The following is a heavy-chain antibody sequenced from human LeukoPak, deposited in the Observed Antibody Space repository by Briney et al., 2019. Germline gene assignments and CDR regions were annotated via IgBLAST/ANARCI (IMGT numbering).Heavy chain of an antibody. CDR1: GYTFTSYY. V-gene: IGHV1-46*01. Sequence: ASVKASCKASGYTFTSYYMHWVRQAPGQGLEWMGIINPSGGSTSYAQKFQGRVTMTRDTSTSTVYMELSSLRSEDTAVYYCASIVYGGNSYFDYWGQGTLVTVSS. D-gene: IGHD4-23*01. J-gene: IGHJ4*02. CDR3: ASIVYGGNSYFDY. CDR2: INPSGGST.